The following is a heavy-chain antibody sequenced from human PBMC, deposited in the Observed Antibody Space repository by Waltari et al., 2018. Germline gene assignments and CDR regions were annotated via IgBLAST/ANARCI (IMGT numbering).Heavy chain of an antibody. D-gene: IGHD6-13*01. Sequence: EVELMESGGGLIQPGGSRRRSCAASGFVFSTSLMHWVRQAQGEWPGWVAIINSAGSKTDSADSVEGRFPISRDNAKSTVDRQMNGMRVDDTAVYYGVKWQQLVTWGQGTLVPVSS. CDR1: GFVFSTSL. J-gene: IGHJ5*02. CDR3: VKWQQLVT. V-gene: IGHV3-74*01. CDR2: INSAGSKT.